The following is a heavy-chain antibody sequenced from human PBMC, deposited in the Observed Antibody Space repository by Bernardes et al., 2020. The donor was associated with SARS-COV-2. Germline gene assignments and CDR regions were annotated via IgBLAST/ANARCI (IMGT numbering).Heavy chain of an antibody. J-gene: IGHJ6*02. CDR2: IGYDVSNK. D-gene: IGHD3-10*01. CDR3: ARTLFVVRGVIITPHYYYGMDV. CDR1: GFTFSSYG. V-gene: IGHV3-33*01. Sequence: GGSLRLSCAASGFTFSSYGMHWVRQAPGKGLERVAVIGYDVSNKYYADAVKGRFTISRDNSKNTLYLQRNSLRAEDTAVYYCARTLFVVRGVIITPHYYYGMDVWGQGTTVTVSS.